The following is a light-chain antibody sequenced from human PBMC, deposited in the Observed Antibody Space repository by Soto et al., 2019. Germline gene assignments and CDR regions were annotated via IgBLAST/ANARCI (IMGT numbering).Light chain of an antibody. CDR2: DAS. CDR3: QQRSNWLPYT. J-gene: IGKJ2*01. CDR1: QSVSSY. V-gene: IGKV3-11*01. Sequence: EIVLTQSPATLSLSPGERATLSCRASQSVSSYLAWYQQKPGQAPRLLIYDASNRATGIPARFSGSGYGTDFTLTISRLEPEDFAVYYCQQRSNWLPYTFGQRTKLEIK.